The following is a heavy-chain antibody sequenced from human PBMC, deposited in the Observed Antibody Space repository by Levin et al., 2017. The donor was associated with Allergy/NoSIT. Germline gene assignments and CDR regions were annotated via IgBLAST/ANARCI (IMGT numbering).Heavy chain of an antibody. Sequence: GSLKISCAASGFTFSDYYMSWIRQAPGKGLEWVSCISSSGSTRNYADSVKGRFTISRDNAKNSLYLQMNSLRADDTAVYYCARDLALGATSNWFDPWGQGTLVTVSS. J-gene: IGHJ5*02. CDR3: ARDLALGATSNWFDP. CDR1: GFTFSDYY. V-gene: IGHV3-11*01. D-gene: IGHD1-26*01. CDR2: ISSSGSTR.